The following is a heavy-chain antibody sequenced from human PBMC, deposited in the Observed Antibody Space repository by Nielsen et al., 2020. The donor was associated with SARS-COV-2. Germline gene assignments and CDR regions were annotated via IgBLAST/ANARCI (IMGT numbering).Heavy chain of an antibody. CDR3: ARNPNYGNEFIIDS. J-gene: IGHJ5*01. V-gene: IGHV3-33*05. CDR2: ISYEGRNR. CDR1: GFDFSHHG. Sequence: GGSLRLSCAASGFDFSHHGIHWVRQAPGKWLDWLAHISYEGRNRGYADSVKGRFTISRDNSKNTGFLQMNSLRPEDTAFYFCARNPNYGNEFIIDSWGQGTLVTVPS. D-gene: IGHD3-16*01.